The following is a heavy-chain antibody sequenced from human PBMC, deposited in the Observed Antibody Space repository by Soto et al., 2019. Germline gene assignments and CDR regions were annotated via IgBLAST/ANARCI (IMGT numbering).Heavy chain of an antibody. J-gene: IGHJ6*02. CDR1: GFTFSSYG. Sequence: PGGSLRLSCAASGFTFSSYGMHWVRQAPGKGLEWVAVISYDGSNKYYADSVKGRFTISRDNSKNTLYLQMNSLRAEDTAVYYCAKDLYDILTGYLYYYYYYGMDVWGQGATVTVSS. CDR2: ISYDGSNK. CDR3: AKDLYDILTGYLYYYYYYGMDV. D-gene: IGHD3-9*01. V-gene: IGHV3-30*18.